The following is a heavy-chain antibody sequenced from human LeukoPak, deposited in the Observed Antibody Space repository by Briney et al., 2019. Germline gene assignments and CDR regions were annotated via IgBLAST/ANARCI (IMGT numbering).Heavy chain of an antibody. CDR2: INHSGST. J-gene: IGHJ5*02. Sequence: PSETLSLTCAVYGGSFSGYYWSWIRQPPGKGLEWIGEINHSGSTNYNPSLKSRVTISVDTSKNQFSLKLSSVTAADTAVYYCARGHYYGSGSYRLNWFDPWGQGTLVTVSS. D-gene: IGHD3-10*01. V-gene: IGHV4-34*01. CDR3: ARGHYYGSGSYRLNWFDP. CDR1: GGSFSGYY.